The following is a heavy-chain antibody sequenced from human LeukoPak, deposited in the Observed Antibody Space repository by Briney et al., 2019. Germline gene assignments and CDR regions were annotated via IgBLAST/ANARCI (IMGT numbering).Heavy chain of an antibody. CDR1: GGSISNYY. J-gene: IGHJ4*02. D-gene: IGHD5-12*01. V-gene: IGHV4-59*01. Sequence: SETLSLTCTVSGGSISNYYWSWIRQPPGKGLERIGYIYYSGTTNYSPSLKSRVTISVDTSKNQFSLKLSSVTAADTAVYYCARSYGGYGFDYWGQGTLVTVSS. CDR2: IYYSGTT. CDR3: ARSYGGYGFDY.